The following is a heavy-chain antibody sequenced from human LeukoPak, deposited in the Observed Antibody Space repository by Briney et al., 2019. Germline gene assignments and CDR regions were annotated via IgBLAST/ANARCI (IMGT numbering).Heavy chain of an antibody. CDR1: GFTFSSYG. CDR2: IWYDGSNK. D-gene: IGHD4-17*01. J-gene: IGHJ4*02. Sequence: GGSLRLSCAASGFTFSSYGMHWVRQAPGKGLEWVAVIWYDGSNKYYADSVKGRFTISRDNSKNTLYLQMNSLRAEDTAVYYCAREVTTHSGPLGYWGQGTLVTVSS. V-gene: IGHV3-33*01. CDR3: AREVTTHSGPLGY.